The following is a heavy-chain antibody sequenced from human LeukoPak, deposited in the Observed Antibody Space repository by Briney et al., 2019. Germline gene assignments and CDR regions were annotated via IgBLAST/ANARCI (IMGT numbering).Heavy chain of an antibody. CDR2: IYYSGST. D-gene: IGHD3-16*01. Sequence: SETLSLTCAVYGGSFSGYYWSWIRQPPGKGLEWIGYIYYSGSTNYNPSLKSRVTISVDTSKNQFSLKLSPVTAADTAVYYCAGGGPDYYYGMDVWGQGTTVTVSS. J-gene: IGHJ6*02. CDR3: AGGGPDYYYGMDV. V-gene: IGHV4-59*01. CDR1: GGSFSGYY.